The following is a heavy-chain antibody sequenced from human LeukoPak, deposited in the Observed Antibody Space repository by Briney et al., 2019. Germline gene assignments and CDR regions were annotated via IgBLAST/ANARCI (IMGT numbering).Heavy chain of an antibody. CDR3: ARDLFNNGAFDI. J-gene: IGHJ3*02. CDR1: GGSINNYY. Sequence: SETLSLTCTVSGGSINNYYWNWIRQPPGKGLEWIGHIYYTGTTNYSPSLKSRVTISVDTSKNQISLKLTSVTAADTAMYYCARDLFNNGAFDIWGQGTMVTVSS. CDR2: IYYTGTT. V-gene: IGHV4-59*01. D-gene: IGHD1/OR15-1a*01.